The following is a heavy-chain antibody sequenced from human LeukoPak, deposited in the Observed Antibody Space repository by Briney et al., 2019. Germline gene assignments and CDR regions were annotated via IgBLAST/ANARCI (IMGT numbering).Heavy chain of an antibody. D-gene: IGHD7-27*01. CDR3: AISRPGAYYFDY. J-gene: IGHJ4*02. CDR1: GITVSSSS. Sequence: GGSLRLSCAASGITVSSSSMSWVRQAPGKGLEWVSVIYSDDKTHYADSVKGRFTISRDNSKNTLYLQMNSLTVEDTAVYYCAISRPGAYYFDYWGQGTLVTVSS. V-gene: IGHV3-66*02. CDR2: IYSDDKT.